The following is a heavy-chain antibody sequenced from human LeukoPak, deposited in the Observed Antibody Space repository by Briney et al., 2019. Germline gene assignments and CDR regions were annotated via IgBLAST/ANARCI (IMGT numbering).Heavy chain of an antibody. V-gene: IGHV3-23*01. J-gene: IGHJ4*02. CDR3: AKDWYYDFWSGYSN. CDR1: GFTFSSYA. CDR2: ISGSGGST. Sequence: GGSLRLSCAASGFTFSSYAMSWVRQAPGKGLEWVSAISGSGGSTYYADSVKGRFTISRDNSKNTLYLQMNSLRAEDTAVYYCAKDWYYDFWSGYSNWGQGTLVTVST. D-gene: IGHD3-3*01.